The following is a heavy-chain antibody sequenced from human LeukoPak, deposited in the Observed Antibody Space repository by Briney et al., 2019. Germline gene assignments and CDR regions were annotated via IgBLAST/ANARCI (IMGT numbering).Heavy chain of an antibody. D-gene: IGHD4-17*01. CDR3: ARESTTVTTSRNSHNWFDP. J-gene: IGHJ5*02. Sequence: ASVKVSCKASGYTFTSYYMHWVRQAPGQGLEWMGIINPSGGSTSYAQKFQGRVTMTRDTSISTAYMELSRLRSDDTAVYYCARESTTVTTSRNSHNWFDPWGQGTLVTVSS. V-gene: IGHV1-46*01. CDR2: INPSGGST. CDR1: GYTFTSYY.